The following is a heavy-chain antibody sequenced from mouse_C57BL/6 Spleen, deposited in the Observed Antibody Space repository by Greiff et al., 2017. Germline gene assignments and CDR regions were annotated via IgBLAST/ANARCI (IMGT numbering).Heavy chain of an antibody. J-gene: IGHJ3*01. CDR3: ARPDYDGLWFAY. CDR2: INPGSGGT. V-gene: IGHV1-54*01. D-gene: IGHD2-4*01. CDR1: GYAFTNYL. Sequence: VKLMESGAELVRPGTSVKVSCKASGYAFTNYLIEWVKQRPGQGLEWIGVINPGSGGTNYNEKFKGKATLTADKSSSTAYMQLSSLTSEDSAVYFCARPDYDGLWFAYWGQGTLVTVSA.